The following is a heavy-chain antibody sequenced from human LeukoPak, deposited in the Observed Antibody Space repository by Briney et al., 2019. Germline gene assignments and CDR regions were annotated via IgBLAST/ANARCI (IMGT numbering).Heavy chain of an antibody. CDR1: GGSISSYY. J-gene: IGHJ5*02. D-gene: IGHD2-15*01. CDR2: IYYSGST. CDR3: ARATSSPWNWFDP. V-gene: IGHV4-59*01. Sequence: SETLSLTCTVSGGSISSYYWSWIRQPPGKGLEWIGYIYYSGSTNYNPSLKSRVTISVDTSKNQFSLKLSSVTAADTAVYYCARATSSPWNWFDPWGQGTLVTVSS.